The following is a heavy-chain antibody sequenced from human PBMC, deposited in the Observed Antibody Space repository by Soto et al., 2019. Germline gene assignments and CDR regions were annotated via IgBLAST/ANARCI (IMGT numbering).Heavy chain of an antibody. D-gene: IGHD5-12*01. CDR1: GYFFTSHC. J-gene: IGHJ4*02. Sequence: ASVKVSCKASGYFFTSHCMHWVRQAPGQGLEWMGIINPSGGSTNYAQKFQGRVIMTRDTSTSTVYMELSSLRSEDTAVYYCARVWASGNDLGHYFDNWGQGTPVTVSS. CDR2: INPSGGST. CDR3: ARVWASGNDLGHYFDN. V-gene: IGHV1-46*01.